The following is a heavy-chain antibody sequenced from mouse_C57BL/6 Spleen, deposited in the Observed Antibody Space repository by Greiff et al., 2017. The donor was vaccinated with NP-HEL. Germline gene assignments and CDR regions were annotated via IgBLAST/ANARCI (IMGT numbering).Heavy chain of an antibody. J-gene: IGHJ2*01. CDR2: IDPSDSYT. D-gene: IGHD1-1*01. Sequence: VQLQQPGAELVMPGASVKLSCKASGYTFTSYWMHWVKQRPGQGLEWIGEIDPSDSYTNYNQKFKGKSTLTVDKSSSTAYMQLSSLTSEDSAVYYCARGGTTVVATRGFDYWGQGTTLTVSS. CDR3: ARGGTTVVATRGFDY. V-gene: IGHV1-69*01. CDR1: GYTFTSYW.